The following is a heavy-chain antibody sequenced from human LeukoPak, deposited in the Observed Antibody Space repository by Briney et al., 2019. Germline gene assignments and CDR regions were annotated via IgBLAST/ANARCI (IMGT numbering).Heavy chain of an antibody. CDR2: INSSGSA. CDR3: ARDILDVGATHYFDY. CDR1: GASITTYY. V-gene: IGHV4-59*01. Sequence: SETLSLTCTVSGASITTYYWSWIRQPPGKGLEYIGKINSSGSANYNPSLKSRVAMSLDASKNQFSLTVSSVTAADTAIYYCARDILDVGATHYFDYWGQGSLLTVSS. J-gene: IGHJ4*02. D-gene: IGHD1-26*01.